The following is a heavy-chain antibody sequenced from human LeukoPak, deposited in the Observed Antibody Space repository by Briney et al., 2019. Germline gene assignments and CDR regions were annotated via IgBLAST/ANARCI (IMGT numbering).Heavy chain of an antibody. CDR1: GYTFTDDY. CDR3: ARIAAAEGVDY. CDR2: INPNSGGT. V-gene: IGHV1-2*02. J-gene: IGHJ4*02. D-gene: IGHD6-13*01. Sequence: ASVKVSCKASGYTFTDDYVHWVRQAPGQGLEWMGWINPNSGGTNYAQKFQGRVTMTRDTSISTAYMELSRLRSDDTAVYYCARIAAAEGVDYWGQGTLVTVSS.